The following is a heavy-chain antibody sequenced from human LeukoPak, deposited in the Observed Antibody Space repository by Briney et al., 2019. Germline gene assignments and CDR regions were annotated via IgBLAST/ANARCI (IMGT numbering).Heavy chain of an antibody. CDR1: GHTFSIYD. V-gene: IGHV1-69*05. D-gene: IGHD2-2*01. CDR3: ASGRTDIVVVPATLRNYYFHY. J-gene: IGHJ4*02. Sequence: ASVKVSCKASGHTFSIYDIFCARQARGQGLEWMGGIIHIFDTAKYSQKFQGRVTITTDKSTITAYMEVSSLRSEDTAVYYCASGRTDIVVVPATLRNYYFHYWGQGTLVTVSS. CDR2: IIHIFDTA.